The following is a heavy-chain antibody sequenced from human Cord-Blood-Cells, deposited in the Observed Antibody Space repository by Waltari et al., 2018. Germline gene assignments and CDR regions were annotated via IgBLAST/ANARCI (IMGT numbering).Heavy chain of an antibody. D-gene: IGHD3-10*01. CDR2: IYTSGST. CDR3: ARANYYGSGSYSYYFDY. J-gene: IGHJ4*02. CDR1: GGSISSYY. Sequence: QVQLQESGPGLVKPSETLSLTCTVSGGSISSYYWSWIRQPAGKGLEWIGRIYTSGSTNYTPSLKSRVTRSVDTSKNQFSLKLSSVTAADTAVYYCARANYYGSGSYSYYFDYWGQGTLVTVSS. V-gene: IGHV4-4*07.